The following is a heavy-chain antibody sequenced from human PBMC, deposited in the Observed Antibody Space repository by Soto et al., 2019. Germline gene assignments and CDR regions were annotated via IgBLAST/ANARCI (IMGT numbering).Heavy chain of an antibody. Sequence: GGSLRLSCAAAGFTFSSYAMSWVRQAPGKGLEWVSAISGSGGSTYYADSVKGRFTISRDNSKNTLYLQMNSLRAEDTAVYYCAKDDYYGHSGPWGQGTLVTVSS. CDR3: AKDDYYGHSGP. CDR2: ISGSGGST. D-gene: IGHD3-10*01. CDR1: GFTFSSYA. J-gene: IGHJ5*02. V-gene: IGHV3-23*01.